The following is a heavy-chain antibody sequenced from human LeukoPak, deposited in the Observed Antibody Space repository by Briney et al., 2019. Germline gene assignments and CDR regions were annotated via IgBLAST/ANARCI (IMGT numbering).Heavy chain of an antibody. CDR3: ARGGYSGYDYFDY. Sequence: PGGSLRLSCAASGFTFSSYEMNWVRQAPGNGLGWVSYISSSGSTIYYADSVKGRFTISRDNAKNSLYLQMNSLRAEDTAVYYCARGGYSGYDYFDYWGQGTLVTVSS. V-gene: IGHV3-48*03. CDR2: ISSSGSTI. D-gene: IGHD5-12*01. CDR1: GFTFSSYE. J-gene: IGHJ4*02.